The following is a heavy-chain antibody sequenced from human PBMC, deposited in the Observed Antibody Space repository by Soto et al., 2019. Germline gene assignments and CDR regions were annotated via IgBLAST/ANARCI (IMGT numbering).Heavy chain of an antibody. CDR2: IYYSGST. V-gene: IGHV4-59*01. CDR3: ARDGYSYGEYFDS. CDR1: GGSLSSYY. J-gene: IGHJ4*02. Sequence: PSETLSLTCTVSGGSLSSYYWSWIRQPPGKGLEWIGYIYYSGSTDYNPSLKSRVAISVDTSKNQFSLILNSVTAAETAVYYCARDGYSYGEYFDSWGQGALVT. D-gene: IGHD5-18*01.